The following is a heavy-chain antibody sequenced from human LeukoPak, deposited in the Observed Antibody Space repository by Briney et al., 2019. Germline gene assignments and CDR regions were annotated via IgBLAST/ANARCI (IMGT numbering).Heavy chain of an antibody. V-gene: IGHV3-23*01. CDR2: ISGSGGST. CDR3: AKRDYYGSGSSLDY. D-gene: IGHD3-10*01. CDR1: GFIFSSYG. Sequence: PGGSLRLSCAASGFIFSSYGMSWVRQAPGKGLEWVSAISGSGGSTYYADSVKGRFTISRDNSKNTLYLQMNSLRAEDTAVYYCAKRDYYGSGSSLDYWGQGTLVTVSS. J-gene: IGHJ4*02.